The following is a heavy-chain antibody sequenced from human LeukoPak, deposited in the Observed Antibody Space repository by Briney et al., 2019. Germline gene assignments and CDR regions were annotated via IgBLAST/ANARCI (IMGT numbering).Heavy chain of an antibody. CDR2: INPNSGGT. J-gene: IGHJ5*02. Sequence: ASVKVSCKASGYTFTSYDINWVRQAPGQGLEWMGWINPNSGGTNYAQKFQGRVTMTRDTSISTAYMELSRLRSDDTAVYYCASQSTVTTNWFDPWGQGTLVTVSS. CDR3: ASQSTVTTNWFDP. D-gene: IGHD4-17*01. CDR1: GYTFTSYD. V-gene: IGHV1-2*02.